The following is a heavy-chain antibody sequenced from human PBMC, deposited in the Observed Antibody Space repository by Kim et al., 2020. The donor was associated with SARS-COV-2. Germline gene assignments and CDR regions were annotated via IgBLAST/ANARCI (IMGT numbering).Heavy chain of an antibody. Sequence: GGSLRLSCAASGFTFSSYAMHWVRQAPGKGLEWVAVISYDGSNKYYADSVKGRFTISRDNSKNTLYLQMNSLRAEDTAVYYCARGIAVAAPYYYYSGMDVSGQATTLTLSS. D-gene: IGHD6-19*01. CDR1: GFTFSSYA. V-gene: IGHV3-30*04. CDR3: ARGIAVAAPYYYYSGMDV. CDR2: ISYDGSNK. J-gene: IGHJ6*01.